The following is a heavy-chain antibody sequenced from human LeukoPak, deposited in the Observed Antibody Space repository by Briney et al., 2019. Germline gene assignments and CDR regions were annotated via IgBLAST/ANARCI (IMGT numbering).Heavy chain of an antibody. V-gene: IGHV1-46*01. J-gene: IGHJ4*02. CDR2: INPSGGST. CDR1: GYTFTSYY. CDR3: ARALPGYCSGGSCWGYFDY. D-gene: IGHD2-15*01. Sequence: ASVTVSCTASGYTFTSYYMHWVRQAPGQGLEWMGIINPSGGSTSYAQKFQGRVTMTRDMSTSTVYMELSSLRSEDTAVYYCARALPGYCSGGSCWGYFDYWGQGTLVTVSS.